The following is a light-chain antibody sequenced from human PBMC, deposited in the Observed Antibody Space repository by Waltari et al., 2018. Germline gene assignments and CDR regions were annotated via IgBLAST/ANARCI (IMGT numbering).Light chain of an antibody. CDR2: EDN. CDR3: CSYAGSAIWV. J-gene: IGLJ3*02. V-gene: IGLV2-23*01. CDR1: SSDVGSYNL. Sequence: QSALTQPASVSGSPGQSITISCTGTSSDVGSYNLVSWYQQHPGKAPKLMIYEDNKRPSGVSNRFSGSKSGNTASLTISGFQAEDEADYYCCSYAGSAIWVFGGGTKLTVL.